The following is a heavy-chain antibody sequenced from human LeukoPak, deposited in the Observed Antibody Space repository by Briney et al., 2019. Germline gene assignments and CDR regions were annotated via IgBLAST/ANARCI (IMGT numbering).Heavy chain of an antibody. Sequence: NPGGSLRLSCAASGFTFTNYNMNWLRQAPGKGPEWVSSISSSSSYIYYADSVKGRFTISRDNAKNSVYLQMNSLRAEDTAVYYCAREAANFDYWGQGTLVTVSS. V-gene: IGHV3-21*01. D-gene: IGHD6-25*01. CDR2: ISSSSSYI. CDR1: GFTFTNYN. CDR3: AREAANFDY. J-gene: IGHJ4*02.